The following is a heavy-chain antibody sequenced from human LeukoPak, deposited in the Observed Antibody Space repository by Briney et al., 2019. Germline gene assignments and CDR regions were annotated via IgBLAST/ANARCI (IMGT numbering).Heavy chain of an antibody. J-gene: IGHJ4*02. Sequence: GGSLRLSCAVSGITLSNYGMSWVRQAPGKGPEWVAGISGSGGSAYYADAVKGRFTISRDNPKNTLYLQMNSLRVEDTAVYFCAKRGVAIRVILVGFHKEAYYFDSWGQGALVTVSS. CDR2: ISGSGGSA. D-gene: IGHD3-22*01. CDR1: GITLSNYG. V-gene: IGHV3-23*01. CDR3: AKRGVAIRVILVGFHKEAYYFDS.